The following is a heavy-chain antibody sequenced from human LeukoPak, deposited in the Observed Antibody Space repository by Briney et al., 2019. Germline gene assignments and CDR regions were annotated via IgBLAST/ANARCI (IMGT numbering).Heavy chain of an antibody. Sequence: ASVKVSCKPSGYTFSDYFIHWVRQAPGQGLEWMGWISAYNGNTNYAQKLQGRVTMTTDTSTSTAYMELRSLRSDDTAVYYCAGSYGSGSYGFDYWGQGTLVTVSS. CDR3: AGSYGSGSYGFDY. CDR1: GYTFSDYF. D-gene: IGHD3-10*01. J-gene: IGHJ4*02. CDR2: ISAYNGNT. V-gene: IGHV1-18*04.